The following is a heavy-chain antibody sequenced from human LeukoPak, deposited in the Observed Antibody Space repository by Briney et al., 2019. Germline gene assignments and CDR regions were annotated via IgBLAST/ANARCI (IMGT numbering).Heavy chain of an antibody. J-gene: IGHJ4*02. CDR3: ARNSYYDGSGSVFDY. Sequence: GGSLRLSCAASGFTFVTYTMNWVRQAPGKGLVWVSSISGRSCDLYYADSVKGRFTITRDDAKSSLYLQMNSLGVEDTAVYYCARNSYYDGSGSVFDYWGQGILVTVSS. CDR2: ISGRSCDL. CDR1: GFTFVTYT. D-gene: IGHD3-10*01. V-gene: IGHV3-21*01.